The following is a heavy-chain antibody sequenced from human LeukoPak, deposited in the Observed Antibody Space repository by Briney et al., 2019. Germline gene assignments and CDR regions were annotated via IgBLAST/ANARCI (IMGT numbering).Heavy chain of an antibody. V-gene: IGHV7-4-1*02. D-gene: IGHD6-13*01. CDR2: INTNTGNP. CDR3: ARVLRGQQLDAYYYYYYYMDV. CDR1: GYTFTSYA. J-gene: IGHJ6*03. Sequence: GASVKVSCKASGYTFTSYAMNWVRQAPGQGLEWIGWINTNTGNPTYAQGFTGRFVFSLDTSVSTAYLQISSLKAEDTAVYYCARVLRGQQLDAYYYYYYYMDVWGKGTTVTVSS.